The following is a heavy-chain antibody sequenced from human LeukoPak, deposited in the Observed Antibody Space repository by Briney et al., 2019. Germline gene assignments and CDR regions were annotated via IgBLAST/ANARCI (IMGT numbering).Heavy chain of an antibody. Sequence: SETLSLTCTVSGGSISSGSYYWSWIRQPAGKGLEWIGRIYTSGSTNYNPSLKSRVTISVDTSKNQFSLKLSSVTAADTAVYYCARDGLSSSSGLHYWGQGTLVTVSS. J-gene: IGHJ4*02. CDR3: ARDGLSSSSGLHY. V-gene: IGHV4-61*02. D-gene: IGHD6-6*01. CDR1: GGSISSGSYY. CDR2: IYTSGST.